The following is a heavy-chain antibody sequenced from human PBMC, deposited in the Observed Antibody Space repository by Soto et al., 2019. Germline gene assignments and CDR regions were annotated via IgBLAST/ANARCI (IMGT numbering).Heavy chain of an antibody. Sequence: QVQLVESGGGVVQPGRSLRLSCAASGFTFSSYGMHWVRQAPGKGLEWVAVISYDGSNKYYADSVKGRFTISRDNSKNTLYLQMNSLRAEDTAVYYCAKDYGDWRYFHYWGQGTLVTVSS. J-gene: IGHJ4*02. CDR3: AKDYGDWRYFHY. D-gene: IGHD4-17*01. V-gene: IGHV3-30*18. CDR2: ISYDGSNK. CDR1: GFTFSSYG.